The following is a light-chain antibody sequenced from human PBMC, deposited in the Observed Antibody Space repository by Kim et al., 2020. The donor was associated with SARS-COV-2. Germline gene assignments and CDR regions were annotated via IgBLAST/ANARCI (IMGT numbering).Light chain of an antibody. Sequence: ASVKLTCTLSSGHSSYAIAWRQQQPEKGPRYLMKLNSDGSHSKGDGIPDRFSGSSSGAERYLTISSLQSEDEADYYCQTWGTGIWVFGGGTQLTVL. CDR3: QTWGTGIWV. CDR1: SGHSSYA. V-gene: IGLV4-69*01. J-gene: IGLJ3*02. CDR2: LNSDGSH.